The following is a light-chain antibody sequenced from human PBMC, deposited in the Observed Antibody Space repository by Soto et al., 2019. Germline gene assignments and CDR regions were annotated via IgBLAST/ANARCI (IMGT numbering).Light chain of an antibody. J-gene: IGKJ2*01. CDR1: QSVSSS. CDR3: QQRSNWPRT. CDR2: DAS. Sequence: EIVLTQSPATLSLSPGERATRSCRASQSVSSSLGWYQQIPGQAPRLLIYDASNWATGIPARFSGSGSGTDFTLTISSLEPEDFAVYYCQQRSNWPRTFGQGIKLEIQ. V-gene: IGKV3-11*01.